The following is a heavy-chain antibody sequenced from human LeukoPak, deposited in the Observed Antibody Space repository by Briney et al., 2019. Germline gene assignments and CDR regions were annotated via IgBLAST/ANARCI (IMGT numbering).Heavy chain of an antibody. CDR3: VRDRGTPDTLGVL. D-gene: IGHD3-22*01. Sequence: GGSLRLSCAGSGFIFSSFGMPWVRQAPGKGLEWVAVISYDGSNKYYADSVKGRFTISKDNSKNTLYLQMNSLGADDTAVYYCVRDRGTPDTLGVLWGQGTLVTVSS. CDR1: GFIFSSFG. V-gene: IGHV3-30*03. J-gene: IGHJ4*02. CDR2: ISYDGSNK.